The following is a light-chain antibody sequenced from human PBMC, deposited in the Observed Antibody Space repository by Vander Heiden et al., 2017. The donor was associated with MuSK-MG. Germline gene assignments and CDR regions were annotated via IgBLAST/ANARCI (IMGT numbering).Light chain of an antibody. CDR3: QQDNNWPRT. CDR1: QSVSSN. Sequence: EIVMTQSPATLSVSPGERATLSCRASQSVSSNLAWYQQKPGQAPRLLIYGASTRSTGIPASFSGSGSGTEFTLTISSLQSEDFAVYYCQQDNNWPRTFGQGTKVEIK. CDR2: GAS. J-gene: IGKJ1*01. V-gene: IGKV3-15*01.